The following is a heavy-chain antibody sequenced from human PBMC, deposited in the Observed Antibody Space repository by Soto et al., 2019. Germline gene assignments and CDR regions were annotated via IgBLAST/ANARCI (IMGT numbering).Heavy chain of an antibody. Sequence: QVQLVESGGGVVQPGRSLRLSCAASGFTFSSYGMHWVRQAPGKGLEWVAVIWYDGSNKYYAVSVKGRFTISRDNSKNTLYLQMNSLRAEDTAVYYCALYYGSGSYLLGMDVWGQGTTVTVSS. CDR3: ALYYGSGSYLLGMDV. D-gene: IGHD3-10*01. CDR1: GFTFSSYG. CDR2: IWYDGSNK. V-gene: IGHV3-33*01. J-gene: IGHJ6*02.